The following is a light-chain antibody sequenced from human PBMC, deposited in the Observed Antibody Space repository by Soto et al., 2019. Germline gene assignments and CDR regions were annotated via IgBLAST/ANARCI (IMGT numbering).Light chain of an antibody. J-gene: IGLJ1*01. Sequence: QSVLTQPPSVSGAPGQRVTISCTGSSSNIGAGYDVHWYQQLPGTAPKLLIYGNSNRPSGVPDRFSGSKSGTSASLAITGLQAEDEADYYCCSYVGRYSLSYVFGGGTKLTVL. CDR2: GNS. CDR3: CSYVGRYSLSYV. V-gene: IGLV1-40*01. CDR1: SSNIGAGYD.